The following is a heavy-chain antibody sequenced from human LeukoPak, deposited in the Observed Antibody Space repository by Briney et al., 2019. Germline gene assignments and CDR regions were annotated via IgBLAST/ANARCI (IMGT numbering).Heavy chain of an antibody. Sequence: GGSLRLSCAASGFTVSSNYMSWVRQAPGKGLEWVSVIYSGGSTYYADSVKGRFTISGHNSKNTLYLQMNSLRAEDTAVYYCARHNYGDYDQIKWGQGTLVTVSS. J-gene: IGHJ4*02. CDR2: IYSGGST. D-gene: IGHD4-17*01. CDR1: GFTVSSNY. V-gene: IGHV3-53*04. CDR3: ARHNYGDYDQIK.